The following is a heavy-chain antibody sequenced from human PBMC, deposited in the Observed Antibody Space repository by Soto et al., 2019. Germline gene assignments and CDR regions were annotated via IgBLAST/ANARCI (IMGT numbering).Heavy chain of an antibody. CDR2: INHSGYT. J-gene: IGHJ1*01. Sequence: PSETLSLTCAVYGEYFRPYDWAWIRKPPGRGLEWLGEINHSGYTNYNPSLKSRVTISVDTSKNQFSLKLNSVTAADSGIYYCARYTMGSSTLLEHWAQGTRVTVSS. D-gene: IGHD6-6*01. V-gene: IGHV4-34*01. CDR3: ARYTMGSSTLLEH. CDR1: GEYFRPYD.